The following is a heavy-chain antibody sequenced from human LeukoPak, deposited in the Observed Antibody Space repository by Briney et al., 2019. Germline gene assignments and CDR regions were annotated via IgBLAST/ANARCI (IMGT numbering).Heavy chain of an antibody. D-gene: IGHD4-11*01. CDR2: IYYSGST. CDR1: GGPISVSTDY. V-gene: IGHV4-61*01. J-gene: IGHJ4*02. Sequence: PETLSLTCSVWGGPISVSTDYGSWIRQPPGKGLEWIGYIYYSGSTNYNPSLKSRVTISVDTSKNQFSLKLSSVTAADTAVYYCASDYRSNSFCWGEGTLVTVSS. CDR3: ASDYRSNSFC.